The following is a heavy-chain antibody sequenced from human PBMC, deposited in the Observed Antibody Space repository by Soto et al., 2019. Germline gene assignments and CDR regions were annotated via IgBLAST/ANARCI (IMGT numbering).Heavy chain of an antibody. CDR2: IIPILGIA. CDR1: GGTFSSYT. V-gene: IGHV1-69*08. Sequence: QVQLVQSGAEVKKPGSSVKVSCKASGGTFSSYTISWVRQAPGQGLEWMGRIIPILGIANYAQKFQGRVTITADKSTSTAYMELSSLRSEDTAVYYCARDRGDIVVVVAAEYYYYCMDVWGQGTTVTVSS. D-gene: IGHD2-15*01. J-gene: IGHJ6*02. CDR3: ARDRGDIVVVVAAEYYYYCMDV.